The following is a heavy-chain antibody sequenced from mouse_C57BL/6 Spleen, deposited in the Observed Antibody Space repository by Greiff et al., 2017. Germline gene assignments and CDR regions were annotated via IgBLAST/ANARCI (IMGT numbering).Heavy chain of an antibody. J-gene: IGHJ2*01. Sequence: EVKLMESGGGLVQPKGSLKLSCAASGFSFNTYAMNWVRQAPGKGLEWVARIRSKSNNYATYYADSVKDRFTISRDDSESMLYLQMNNLKTEDTAMYYCVGNYYGREFDYWGQGTTLTVSA. CDR2: IRSKSNNYAT. D-gene: IGHD1-1*01. V-gene: IGHV10-1*01. CDR3: VGNYYGREFDY. CDR1: GFSFNTYA.